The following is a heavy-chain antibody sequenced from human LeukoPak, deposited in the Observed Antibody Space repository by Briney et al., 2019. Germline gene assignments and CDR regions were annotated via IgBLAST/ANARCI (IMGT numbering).Heavy chain of an antibody. CDR2: IIPILGIA. CDR1: GGTFSSYA. V-gene: IGHV1-69*04. CDR3: ARERNRAGRASTSSQLGY. J-gene: IGHJ4*02. D-gene: IGHD2-2*01. Sequence: GASVKVSCKASGGTFSSYAISWVRQAPGQGLEWMGRIIPILGIANYAQKFQGRVTITADKSTSTAYMELSSLRSEDTAVYYCARERNRAGRASTSSQLGYWGQGTLVTVSS.